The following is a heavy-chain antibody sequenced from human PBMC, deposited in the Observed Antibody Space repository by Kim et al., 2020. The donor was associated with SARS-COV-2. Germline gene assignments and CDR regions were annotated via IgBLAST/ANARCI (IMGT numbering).Heavy chain of an antibody. D-gene: IGHD6-19*01. V-gene: IGHV3-11*03. CDR1: GFTFNDYY. CDR3: ARVDSGSTAWYYFDY. Sequence: GGSLRLSCAASGFTFNDYYMTWIRQAPGKGLEWISYISSSSSYTKYADSVKGRFTISRDNAKNSLYLQMNSLRAEDTAVYYCARVDSGSTAWYYFDYWG. J-gene: IGHJ4*01. CDR2: ISSSSSYT.